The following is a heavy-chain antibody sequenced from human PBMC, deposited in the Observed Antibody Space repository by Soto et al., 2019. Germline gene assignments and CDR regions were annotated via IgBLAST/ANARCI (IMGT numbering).Heavy chain of an antibody. J-gene: IGHJ4*02. Sequence: EVQLVESGGGLVQPGGSLRLSCAASGFTLSSYSMNWVRQAPGEGLEWVSYISSSSSTIYYADSVKGRFTISRDNVKNSPYLKMNSLSADEKAVYYCASIYYGSGNHVGYCCEGTMVTDSS. CDR1: GFTLSSYS. CDR3: ASIYYGSGNHVGY. V-gene: IGHV3-48*01. D-gene: IGHD3-10*01. CDR2: ISSSSSTI.